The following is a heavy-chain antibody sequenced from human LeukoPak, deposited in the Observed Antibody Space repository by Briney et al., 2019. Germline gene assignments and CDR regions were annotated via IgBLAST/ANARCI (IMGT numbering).Heavy chain of an antibody. CDR3: ARWTINKYYFDY. J-gene: IGHJ4*02. CDR1: GGSFSGYY. V-gene: IGHV4-34*01. D-gene: IGHD3-9*01. Sequence: SETLSLTCAVYGGSFSGYYWSWIRQPPGKGLEWIGEINHSGSTNYNPSLKSRVTISVDTSKNQFSLKLSSVTAADTAVYYCARWTINKYYFDYWGQGTLVTVSS. CDR2: INHSGST.